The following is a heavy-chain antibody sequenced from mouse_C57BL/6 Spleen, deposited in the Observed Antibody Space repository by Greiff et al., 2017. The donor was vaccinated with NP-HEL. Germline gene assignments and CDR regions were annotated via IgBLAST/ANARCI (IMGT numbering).Heavy chain of an antibody. CDR2: IDPNSGGT. V-gene: IGHV1-72*01. D-gene: IGHD1-1*01. CDR1: GYTFTSYW. J-gene: IGHJ4*01. Sequence: QVQLKQPGAELVKPGASVKLSCKASGYTFTSYWMHWVKQRPGRGLEWIGRIDPNSGGTKYNEKFKSKATLTVDKSSNTAYMKLSSLTSKDSAVYYCARAFTTVVPDAMDYWGQGTSVTVSS. CDR3: ARAFTTVVPDAMDY.